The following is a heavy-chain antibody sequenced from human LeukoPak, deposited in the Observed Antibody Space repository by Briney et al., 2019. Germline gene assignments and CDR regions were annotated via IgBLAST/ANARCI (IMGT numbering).Heavy chain of an antibody. CDR1: GYTFTSYG. Sequence: ASVKVSCKASGYTFTSYGISWVRQAPGQGPEWMGWISAYNGNTNYAQKLQGRVTMTTDTSTSTAYMELRSLRSDDTAVYYCARSPSGYSLYYFDYWGQGTLVTVSS. J-gene: IGHJ4*02. CDR2: ISAYNGNT. V-gene: IGHV1-18*01. D-gene: IGHD3-22*01. CDR3: ARSPSGYSLYYFDY.